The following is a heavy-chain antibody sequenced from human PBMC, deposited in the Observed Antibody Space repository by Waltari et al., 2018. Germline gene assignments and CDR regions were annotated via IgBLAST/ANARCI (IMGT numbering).Heavy chain of an antibody. CDR1: GGSFSGYY. D-gene: IGHD3-3*01. CDR3: ARVGYYDFWSGYSHYMDV. Sequence: QVQLQQWGAGLLKPSETLSLTCAVYGGSFSGYYWSWIRQPPGKGLEWIGEINHSGSTNYNPSLKSRVTISGDTSKNQFSLKLSSVTAADTAVYYCARVGYYDFWSGYSHYMDVWGKGTTVTVSS. J-gene: IGHJ6*03. CDR2: INHSGST. V-gene: IGHV4-34*01.